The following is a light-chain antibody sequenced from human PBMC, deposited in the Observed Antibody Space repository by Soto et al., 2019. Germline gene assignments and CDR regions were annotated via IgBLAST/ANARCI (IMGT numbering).Light chain of an antibody. CDR2: SGN. CDR1: NSNIGTNT. CDR3: AAWDGSLTGYV. V-gene: IGLV1-44*01. J-gene: IGLJ1*01. Sequence: QSVVTQPPSASGTPGQRVTISCSGSNSNIGTNTVNWYQQLPGTAPKLLIYSGNQRPSGVPDRFSASKSGTSASLAISGLQSEDEADYYCAAWDGSLTGYVFGPGTKSPS.